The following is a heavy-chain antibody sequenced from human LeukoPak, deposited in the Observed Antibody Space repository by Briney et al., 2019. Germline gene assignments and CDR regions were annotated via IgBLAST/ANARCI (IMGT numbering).Heavy chain of an antibody. Sequence: GASVKVSCKASGYTFTSYGISWVRQAPGQGLEWMGGIIPILGTANYAQKFQGRVTITADESTSTAYMELSSLRSEDTAVYYCARDPQPYYYESTLGYYYYGMDVWGQGTTVTVSS. CDR3: ARDPQPYYYESTLGYYYYGMDV. J-gene: IGHJ6*02. V-gene: IGHV1-69*13. CDR1: GYTFTSYG. D-gene: IGHD3-22*01. CDR2: IIPILGTA.